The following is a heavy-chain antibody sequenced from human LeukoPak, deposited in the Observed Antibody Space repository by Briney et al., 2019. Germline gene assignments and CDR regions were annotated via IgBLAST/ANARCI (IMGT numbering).Heavy chain of an antibody. Sequence: PGGSLRLSCAASGFTFGSYSMNWVRQAPGKGLEWVSSISSSSNYIYYADSVKGRFTIPRDNAKNSLYLQMNSLRAEDTAVYYCARKYSSSWYVDYWGQGTLVTVSS. CDR2: ISSSSNYI. V-gene: IGHV3-21*01. J-gene: IGHJ4*02. D-gene: IGHD6-13*01. CDR1: GFTFGSYS. CDR3: ARKYSSSWYVDY.